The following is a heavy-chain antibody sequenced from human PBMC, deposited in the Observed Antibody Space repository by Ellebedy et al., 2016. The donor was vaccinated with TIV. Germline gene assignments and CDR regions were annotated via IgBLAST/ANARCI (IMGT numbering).Heavy chain of an antibody. CDR1: GFTFADYA. CDR3: ASVEYSYGYSPFFDY. J-gene: IGHJ4*02. Sequence: GGSLRLXXAASGFTFADYAMHWVRQAPGKGLEWVSGISWNSGSIGYVDSVKGRFTISRDNAKNSLYLQMNSLRAEDTAVYYCASVEYSYGYSPFFDYWGQGTLVTVSS. CDR2: ISWNSGSI. D-gene: IGHD5-18*01. V-gene: IGHV3-9*01.